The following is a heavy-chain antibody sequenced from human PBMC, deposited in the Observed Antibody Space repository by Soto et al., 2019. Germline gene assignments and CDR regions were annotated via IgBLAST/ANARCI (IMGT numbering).Heavy chain of an antibody. CDR3: ARQYGYGTGWRVYFDH. J-gene: IGHJ4*02. Sequence: SETLSLTCTVSDDSISNNDYYGGWIRQPPGQGLEWIASINHRGTTYYNPSLKSRLTISVDTSKRQCSMRLTSVTAADTSIYYCARQYGYGTGWRVYFDHLGQGILVSVPQ. V-gene: IGHV4-39*01. CDR1: DDSISNNDYY. CDR2: INHRGTT. D-gene: IGHD6-19*01.